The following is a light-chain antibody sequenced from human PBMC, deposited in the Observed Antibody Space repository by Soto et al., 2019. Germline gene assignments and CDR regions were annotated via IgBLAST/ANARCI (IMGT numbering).Light chain of an antibody. CDR3: QQSDSSRYT. J-gene: IGKJ2*01. CDR1: QSVSSRN. CDR2: GTS. Sequence: EIVLTQSPGNLSLSPGERATLSCRASQSVSSRNLAWYQQKPGRAPRLLIYGTSSRAPGIPDRFSGSGSGTHFTLTISRLEPEDFAVFYCQQSDSSRYTFGQGTKLEIK. V-gene: IGKV3-20*01.